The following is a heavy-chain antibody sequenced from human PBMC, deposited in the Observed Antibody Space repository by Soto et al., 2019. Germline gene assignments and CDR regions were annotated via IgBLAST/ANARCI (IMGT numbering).Heavy chain of an antibody. CDR2: MKGYSGNP. Sequence: QVQLLQSGAEVKKPGASVKISCKASGYNFNNYEINWVRQAPAQGLEWMGWMKGYSGNPLYAQNFQGRRTLTRDTSTNTAYLELTSLAYEATAIYFCARRRGESYYGLDYWGQGTLVTVSS. V-gene: IGHV1-8*01. J-gene: IGHJ4*02. CDR3: ARRRGESYYGLDY. D-gene: IGHD1-26*01. CDR1: GYNFNNYE.